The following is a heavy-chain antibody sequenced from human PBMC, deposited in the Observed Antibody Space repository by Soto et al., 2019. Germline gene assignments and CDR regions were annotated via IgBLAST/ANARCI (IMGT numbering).Heavy chain of an antibody. Sequence: SETLSLTCNVSGGPIRSGGYYWYWIRQVTGRVLVGIVYISYSARSFYNPSLESRGIVSIDTASMHFSLMLSSMTAADAPGLFCARVHTSYYDISGYSKQSFHFDSWGQGTLVTVSS. CDR2: ISYSARS. V-gene: IGHV4-31*03. J-gene: IGHJ4*02. CDR1: GGPIRSGGYY. CDR3: ARVHTSYYDISGYSKQSFHFDS. D-gene: IGHD3-22*01.